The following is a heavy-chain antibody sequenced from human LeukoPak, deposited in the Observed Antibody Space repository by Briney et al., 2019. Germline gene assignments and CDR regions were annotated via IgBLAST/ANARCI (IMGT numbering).Heavy chain of an antibody. J-gene: IGHJ4*02. CDR3: AKVRVFSIWFVFDY. CDR2: VSSSGGST. D-gene: IGHD3-3*02. CDR1: GFTLRNYA. Sequence: GGSLRLSCVASGFTLRNYAMSWVRQAPGKGLEWVSGVSSSGGSTYYSDSVKGRFTISRDNSKNTLYLQMNSLRAEDTAVYCCAKVRVFSIWFVFDYWGQGTLVTASS. V-gene: IGHV3-23*01.